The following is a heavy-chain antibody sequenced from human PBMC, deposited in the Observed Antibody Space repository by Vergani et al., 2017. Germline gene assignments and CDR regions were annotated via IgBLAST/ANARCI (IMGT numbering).Heavy chain of an antibody. CDR3: ATEAEGSSTRYYYCYIDV. V-gene: IGHV3-30*03. J-gene: IGHJ6*03. CDR2: ISYDGRNK. Sequence: QVQLVESGGGVVQPGRSLRLSCAASGFTFSYYGMHWVRQAPGKGLEWVAGISYDGRNKYYADSVKGRFTISRDNSKNTLYLQMNSLRAEDTAVYYCATEAEGSSTRYYYCYIDVWGKGTTVTVSS. CDR1: GFTFSYYG. D-gene: IGHD2-2*01.